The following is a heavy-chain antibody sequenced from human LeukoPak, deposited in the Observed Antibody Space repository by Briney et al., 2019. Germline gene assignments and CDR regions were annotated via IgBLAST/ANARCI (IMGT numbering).Heavy chain of an antibody. V-gene: IGHV3-53*03. CDR3: ARGQSYYEAFDI. CDR1: GYTVSSDY. D-gene: IGHD1-26*01. CDR2: IYSGGST. J-gene: IGHJ3*02. Sequence: PGGSLRLSCAASGYTVSSDYMSWVRQPPGKGLEWVSVIYSGGSTNYADSVKGQFTISRDNSKNTLHLQMNSLRVEDTAVYYCARGQSYYEAFDIWGQGTMVTVSS.